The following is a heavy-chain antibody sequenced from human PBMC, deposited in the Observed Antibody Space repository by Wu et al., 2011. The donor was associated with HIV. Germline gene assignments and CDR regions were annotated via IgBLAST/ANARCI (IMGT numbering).Heavy chain of an antibody. Sequence: QVQLVQSGAEVKKPGSSVKVSCKASGGTFRYAINWVRQAPGQGLEWMGGIIPIFETANYAQKFQGRVTITADKSTSTAYMELSSLTSEDTAVYFCARNIGGDEDCWGQGTLVTVSS. CDR1: GGTFRYA. CDR2: IIPIFETA. J-gene: IGHJ4*02. CDR3: ARNIGGDEDC. V-gene: IGHV1-69*14. D-gene: IGHD2-21*01.